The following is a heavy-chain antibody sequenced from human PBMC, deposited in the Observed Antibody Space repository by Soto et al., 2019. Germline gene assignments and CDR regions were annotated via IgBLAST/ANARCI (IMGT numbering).Heavy chain of an antibody. CDR2: IIPIFGTA. D-gene: IGHD2-21*02. CDR3: AARRGGDSNYYYYGMDV. Sequence: QVQLVQSGAEVKKPGSSVKVSCKASGGTFSSYAISWVRQAPGQGLEWMGGIIPIFGTANYAQKFQGRVTITADESTSTDYMELSSLRSEDTAVYYCAARRGGDSNYYYYGMDVWGQGTTVTVSS. V-gene: IGHV1-69*12. J-gene: IGHJ6*02. CDR1: GGTFSSYA.